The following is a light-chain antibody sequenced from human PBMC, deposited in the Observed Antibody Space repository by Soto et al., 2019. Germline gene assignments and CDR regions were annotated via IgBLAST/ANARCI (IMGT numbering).Light chain of an antibody. CDR2: DVS. V-gene: IGLV2-11*01. CDR3: CSYAGRDSLHV. CDR1: STDVGGYNY. J-gene: IGLJ1*01. Sequence: QSALTQPRSVSGSPGQSVTISCTGTSTDVGGYNYVSWYQQHPGKVPNLMLYDVSKRPSGVPDRFSGSKSGNTASLAISGLQAEDEADYYCCSYAGRDSLHVSGSGTKLTVL.